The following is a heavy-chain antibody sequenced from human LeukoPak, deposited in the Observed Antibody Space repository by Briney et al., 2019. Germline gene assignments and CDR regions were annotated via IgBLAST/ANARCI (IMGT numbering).Heavy chain of an antibody. V-gene: IGHV3-30*18. J-gene: IGHJ6*03. CDR1: GFTFSSYG. CDR2: ISYDGSNK. CDR3: AKDAAGVTASNYYYYYMDV. Sequence: GGSLRLSCAASGFTFSSYGMHWVRQAPGKGLEWVAVISYDGSNKYYADSVKGRFTISRDNSKNTLYLQMNSLRAEDTAVYYCAKDAAGVTASNYYYYYMDVWGKGTTVTVSS. D-gene: IGHD2-21*02.